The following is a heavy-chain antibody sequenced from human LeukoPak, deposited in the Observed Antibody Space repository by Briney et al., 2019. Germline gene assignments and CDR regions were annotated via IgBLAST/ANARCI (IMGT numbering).Heavy chain of an antibody. J-gene: IGHJ4*02. CDR2: IKQDGSEK. Sequence: GGSLRLSCAASGFTFSSYWMSWVRQAPGKGLEWVANIKQDGSEKYYVDSVKGRFTISRDNANNSLYLQMNSLRAEDTAVYYCAREYSSSSFDCWGQGTLVTVSS. V-gene: IGHV3-7*01. CDR3: AREYSSSSFDC. D-gene: IGHD6-6*01. CDR1: GFTFSSYW.